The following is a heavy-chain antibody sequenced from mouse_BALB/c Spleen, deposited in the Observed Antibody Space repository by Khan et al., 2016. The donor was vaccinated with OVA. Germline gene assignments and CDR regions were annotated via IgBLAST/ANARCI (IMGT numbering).Heavy chain of an antibody. D-gene: IGHD1-1*01. CDR2: VSTGGSYT. V-gene: IGHV5-6*01. CDR3: TRLAYYYDSEGFAY. J-gene: IGHJ3*01. CDR1: GFTFSTYG. Sequence: EVMLVESGGDLVKPGGSLKLSCAASGFTFSTYGMSWVRQTPDKRLEWVATVSTGGSYTYYPDSVKGRFTISRDNAKNTLYLHMSGLTSEATAMFYCTRLAYYYDSEGFAYWGQGTLVTVSA.